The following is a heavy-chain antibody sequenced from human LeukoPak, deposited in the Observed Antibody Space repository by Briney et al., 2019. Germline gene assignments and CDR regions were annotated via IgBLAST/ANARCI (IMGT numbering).Heavy chain of an antibody. J-gene: IGHJ4*02. CDR1: GGSFSGYY. D-gene: IGHD6-13*01. V-gene: IGHV4-34*01. CDR3: ARGSGIAAAGTHDY. CDR2: INHSGST. Sequence: PSETLSLTCAVYGGSFSGYYWSWIRQPPGKGLEWIGEINHSGSTNYNPSLKSRVTISVDTSKNHFSLKLSSVTAADTAVYYCARGSGIAAAGTHDYWGQGTLVTVSS.